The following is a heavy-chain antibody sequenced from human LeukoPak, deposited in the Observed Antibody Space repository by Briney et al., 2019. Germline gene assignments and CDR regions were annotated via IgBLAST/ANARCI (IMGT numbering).Heavy chain of an antibody. V-gene: IGHV1-2*02. CDR2: INPKSGAT. D-gene: IGHD5-24*01. CDR1: GYTFNDYD. Sequence: ASVKVSCKASGYTFNDYDLHWVRQAPGQGLEWMGWINPKSGATRYGQKFQGRVTVTRDASISAAYMELSSLRSDDTAVYYCAIDLEARNYPYNHYGVDVWGQGTTVTVSS. J-gene: IGHJ6*02. CDR3: AIDLEARNYPYNHYGVDV.